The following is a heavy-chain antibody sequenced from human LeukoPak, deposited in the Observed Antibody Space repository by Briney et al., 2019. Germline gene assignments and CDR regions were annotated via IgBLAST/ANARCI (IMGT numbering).Heavy chain of an antibody. CDR2: ISGGGFST. CDR3: ARGGGTYIDY. D-gene: IGHD1-1*01. Sequence: PGRSLRLSCAASGFTFSNYGMSWVRQAPGRGLEWVSAISGGGFSTHYADSVKGRFTISRDNSKNTVYLQMNSLRAEDTAVYFCARGGGTYIDYWGQGTLVTVSS. J-gene: IGHJ4*02. V-gene: IGHV3-23*01. CDR1: GFTFSNYG.